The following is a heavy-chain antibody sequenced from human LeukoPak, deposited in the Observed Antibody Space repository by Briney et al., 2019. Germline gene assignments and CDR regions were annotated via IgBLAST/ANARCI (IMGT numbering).Heavy chain of an antibody. Sequence: GGSLRLSCAASGFTVSSNDMNWVRQAPGKGLEWVSVIYSGGSTFSVDSVKGRFTISRDNSKNTLYLQMNSLRAEDTALYYCARGAGAYNYYAMGGWGQGTTVTVSS. CDR1: GFTVSSND. D-gene: IGHD6-19*01. CDR2: IYSGGST. J-gene: IGHJ6*02. CDR3: ARGAGAYNYYAMGG. V-gene: IGHV3-66*01.